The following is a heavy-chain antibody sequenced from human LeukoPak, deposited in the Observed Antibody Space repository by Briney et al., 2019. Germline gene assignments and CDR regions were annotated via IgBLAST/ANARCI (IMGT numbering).Heavy chain of an antibody. CDR3: ARDNGGSYSSGWPFDY. Sequence: SETLSLTCTVSGGSISSYYWSWIRQPPGKGLEGIGYIYYSGSTNYNPSLKSRVTISVDTSKNQFSLKLSSVTAADTAVYYCARDNGGSYSSGWPFDYWGQGTLVTVSS. CDR2: IYYSGST. V-gene: IGHV4-59*01. D-gene: IGHD6-19*01. CDR1: GGSISSYY. J-gene: IGHJ4*02.